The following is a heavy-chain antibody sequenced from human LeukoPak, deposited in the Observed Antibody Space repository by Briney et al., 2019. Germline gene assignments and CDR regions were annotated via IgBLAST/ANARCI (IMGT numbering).Heavy chain of an antibody. V-gene: IGHV1-2*02. Sequence: ASVKVSCKASGGTFSSYAISWVRQAPGQGLEWIGWINPNSGGTNYAQKFQGRVTMTRDTSISTAYMELSRLRSDDTAVYYCARLSSGWYGNYFDYWGQGTLVTVSS. D-gene: IGHD6-19*01. CDR3: ARLSSGWYGNYFDY. CDR1: GGTFSSYA. CDR2: INPNSGGT. J-gene: IGHJ4*02.